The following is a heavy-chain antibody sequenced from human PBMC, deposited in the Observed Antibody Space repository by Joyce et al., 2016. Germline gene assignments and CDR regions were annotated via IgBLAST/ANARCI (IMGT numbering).Heavy chain of an antibody. J-gene: IGHJ3*02. D-gene: IGHD3-22*01. CDR1: GFTFTSSA. V-gene: IGHV1-58*02. CDR3: AAAPDYYASSGYYYSAFDI. CDR2: IVVCSGNT. Sequence: QMQLVQSGPEVKKPGTSVKVSCKAAGFTFTSSAMQWVRQARGQRLEWIGWIVVCSGNTNYAQKFQERVTITRDMSTSTAYMELSSLRSEDTAVYYCAAAPDYYASSGYYYSAFDIWGQGTMVTVSS.